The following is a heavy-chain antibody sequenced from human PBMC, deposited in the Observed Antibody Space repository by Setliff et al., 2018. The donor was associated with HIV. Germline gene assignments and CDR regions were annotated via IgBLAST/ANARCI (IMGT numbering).Heavy chain of an antibody. CDR1: GGTIGSGGYS. J-gene: IGHJ3*02. Sequence: TLSLTCAVSGGTIGSGGYSWTWIRQPPGKGLEWIGYNYHNGNTYCNPSLKSRVTISVDKSKKHFSLKLNSVTATDTAIYYCALRSPGGPRDSTCGSHRYDAFDTWGQGTAVTVSS. CDR2: NYHNGNT. CDR3: ALRSPGGPRDSTCGSHRYDAFDT. D-gene: IGHD3-16*02. V-gene: IGHV4-30-2*01.